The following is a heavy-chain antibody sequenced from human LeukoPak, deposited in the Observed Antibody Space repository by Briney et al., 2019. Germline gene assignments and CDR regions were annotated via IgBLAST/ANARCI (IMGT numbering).Heavy chain of an antibody. Sequence: PGGSLRLSCAASGFTVSSNYMSWVRQAPGKGLEWVSVIYSGGSTLYADSVKGRFTISRDNSKNTVHLQMNSLRAEDTAVYYCAKDLDRITIFGVVSRFRLDYWGQGTLVTVSS. V-gene: IGHV3-53*05. CDR2: IYSGGST. D-gene: IGHD3-3*01. CDR1: GFTVSSNY. J-gene: IGHJ4*02. CDR3: AKDLDRITIFGVVSRFRLDY.